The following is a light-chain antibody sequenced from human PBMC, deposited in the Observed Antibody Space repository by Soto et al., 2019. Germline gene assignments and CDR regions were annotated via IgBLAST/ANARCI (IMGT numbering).Light chain of an antibody. CDR3: QQANSFPIT. CDR1: QSISSW. CDR2: AAS. Sequence: DIQMTQSPSSVSSSVGDRVTITCRASQSISSWLAWYQQKPGKAPKLLIYAASSLHSGVPSRFSGSGSGTDFTLTISSLQPEDFATYYCQQANSFPITFGQGTRLEIK. J-gene: IGKJ5*01. V-gene: IGKV1-12*01.